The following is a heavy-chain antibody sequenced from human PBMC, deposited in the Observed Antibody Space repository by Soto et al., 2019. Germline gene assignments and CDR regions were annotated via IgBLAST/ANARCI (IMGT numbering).Heavy chain of an antibody. V-gene: IGHV1-3*01. J-gene: IGHJ6*02. D-gene: IGHD2-8*02. CDR2: INAANGNT. CDR3: AMAWSFGMDV. Sequence: QVQLVQSGADVKKPGASVKVSCKASGYTFTSYAMHWVRQAPGQRLAWMGWINAANGNTKYSQNFQGRVTITSDTSASTAYMELSSLRFEDTAVYYCAMAWSFGMDVWGQGTTVTVSS. CDR1: GYTFTSYA.